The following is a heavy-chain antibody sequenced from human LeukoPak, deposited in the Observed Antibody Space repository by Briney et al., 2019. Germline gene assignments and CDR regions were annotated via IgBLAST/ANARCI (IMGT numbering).Heavy chain of an antibody. D-gene: IGHD5-18*01. CDR1: GYTFTSYY. CDR2: INPSGGST. J-gene: IGHJ4*02. Sequence: GASVKVSCKASGYTFTSYYMHWVRQAPGQGLEWMGIINPSGGSTSYAQKFQGRVTMTRDTSTSTVYMELSSLRSEDTAVYYCARGPYVDTAMEHYFDYWGQGTLVTVSS. CDR3: ARGPYVDTAMEHYFDY. V-gene: IGHV1-46*01.